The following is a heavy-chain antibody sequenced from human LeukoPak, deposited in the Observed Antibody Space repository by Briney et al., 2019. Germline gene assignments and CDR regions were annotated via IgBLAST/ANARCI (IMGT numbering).Heavy chain of an antibody. J-gene: IGHJ4*02. D-gene: IGHD6-6*01. CDR2: ISSSSSYI. V-gene: IGHV3-21*01. Sequence: GGSLRLSCAASGFPFSSYSMTWVPQAPGQTLEWVSSISSSSSYIYYADPVKGRFTISRDNAKTSLYLQMNSLRAEDTAVYYCAGPGGAARIDYWGQGTLVTVSS. CDR1: GFPFSSYS. CDR3: AGPGGAARIDY.